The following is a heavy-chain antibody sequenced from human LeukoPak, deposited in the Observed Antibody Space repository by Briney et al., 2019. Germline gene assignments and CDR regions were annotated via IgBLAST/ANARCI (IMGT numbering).Heavy chain of an antibody. V-gene: IGHV3-11*04. CDR3: ARGRWQLVPFDY. CDR2: ISHSGSTI. J-gene: IGHJ4*02. CDR1: GFTFSDYY. D-gene: IGHD6-6*01. Sequence: PGESLRLSCAASGFTFSDYYMSWIRQAPGKGLEWISYISHSGSTIYYAGSVTGRFTISRDNAKISLCLQMNSLRADDSAVYYCARGRWQLVPFDYWGQGTLVTVSS.